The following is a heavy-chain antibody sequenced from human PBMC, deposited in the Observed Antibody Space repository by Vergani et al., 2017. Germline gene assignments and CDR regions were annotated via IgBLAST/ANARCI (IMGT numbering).Heavy chain of an antibody. J-gene: IGHJ4*02. V-gene: IGHV3-15*01. CDR3: TTDQGPSYYYESSGYYLGSFSGTEV. CDR2: IKSKTDGGTT. Sequence: EVQLLESGGGLVQPGGSLRLSCAASGFTFSNAWMSWVRQAPGKGLEWVGRIKSKTDGGTTDYAAPVKGRFTISRDDSKNTLYLQMNSLKTEDTAVYYCTTDQGPSYYYESSGYYLGSFSGTEVWGQGTLVTVSS. CDR1: GFTFSNAW. D-gene: IGHD3-22*01.